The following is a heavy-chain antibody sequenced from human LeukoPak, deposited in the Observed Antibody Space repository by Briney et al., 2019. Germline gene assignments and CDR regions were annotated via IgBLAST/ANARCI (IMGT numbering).Heavy chain of an antibody. D-gene: IGHD1-26*01. V-gene: IGHV3-23*01. CDR3: ANGGRGSYSPPLYYFDY. J-gene: IGHJ4*02. Sequence: GESLRLSCAASGFTFSTYTVSWVRQAPGKGLAWVSAISSSGSVTLYADSVKGRFTISRDNSKNTLYLQMNSLRVEDTALYYCANGGRGSYSPPLYYFDYWGQGTLVTVSS. CDR2: ISSSGSVT. CDR1: GFTFSTYT.